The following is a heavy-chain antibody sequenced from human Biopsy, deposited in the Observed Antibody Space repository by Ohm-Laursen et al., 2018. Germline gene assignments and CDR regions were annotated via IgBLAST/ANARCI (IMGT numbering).Heavy chain of an antibody. J-gene: IGHJ5*02. CDR3: ARGTNYYGSGRNRHWFDP. Sequence: SETLSLTCGVYGGSFSGYYCSWIRQPPGKGLEWIGEINDSGRTNYNPSLRSRFTFSVDTSKNQFSLKLSSVTAADTAVYYCARGTNYYGSGRNRHWFDPWGQGTQVTVSS. CDR2: INDSGRT. V-gene: IGHV4-34*01. D-gene: IGHD3-10*01. CDR1: GGSFSGYY.